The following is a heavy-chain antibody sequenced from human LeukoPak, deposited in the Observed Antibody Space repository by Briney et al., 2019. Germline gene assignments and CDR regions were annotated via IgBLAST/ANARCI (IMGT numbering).Heavy chain of an antibody. CDR3: ARLDSTYDSSGYLDY. CDR2: IYYSGST. V-gene: IGHV4-31*03. D-gene: IGHD3-22*01. Sequence: SETLSLTCTVSGGSISSGGYYWSWIRQHPGKGLEWIGYIYYSGSTYYNPSLKSRVTISVDTSKNQFSLKLSSVTAADTAVYYCARLDSTYDSSGYLDYWGQGTLVTVSS. CDR1: GGSISSGGYY. J-gene: IGHJ4*02.